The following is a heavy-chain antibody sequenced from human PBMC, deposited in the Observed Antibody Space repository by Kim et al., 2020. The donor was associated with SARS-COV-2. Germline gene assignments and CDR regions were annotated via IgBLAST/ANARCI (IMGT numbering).Heavy chain of an antibody. CDR3: AKWVMAAAGGHYFDY. D-gene: IGHD6-13*01. V-gene: IGHV4-59*01. Sequence: PSLKSRVTISVDTSKNQFSLKLSSVTAADTAVYYCAKWVMAAAGGHYFDYWGQGTLVTVSS. J-gene: IGHJ4*02.